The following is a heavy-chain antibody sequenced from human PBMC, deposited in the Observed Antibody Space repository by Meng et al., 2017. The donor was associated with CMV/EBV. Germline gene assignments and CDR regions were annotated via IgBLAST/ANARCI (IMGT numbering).Heavy chain of an antibody. J-gene: IGHJ4*02. CDR3: ARGGPYYDFWGGLLTDY. V-gene: IGHV3-74*01. CDR2: INSDGSST. CDR1: GFTFSSYW. D-gene: IGHD3-3*01. Sequence: GGSLRLSCAASGFTFSSYWMHWVRQAPGKGLVWVSRINSDGSSTSYADSVKGRFTISRDNAKNTLYLQMNSLRAEDTAVYYCARGGPYYDFWGGLLTDYWGQGTLVTVSS.